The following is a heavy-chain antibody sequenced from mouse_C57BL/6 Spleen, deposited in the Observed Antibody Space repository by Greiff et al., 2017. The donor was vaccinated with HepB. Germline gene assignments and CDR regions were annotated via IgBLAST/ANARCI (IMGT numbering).Heavy chain of an antibody. Sequence: EVQLQQSGPELVKPGASVKIPCKASGYTFTDYNMDWVKQSHGKSLEWIGDINPNNGGTIYNQKFKGKATLTVDKSSSTAYMELRSLTSEDTAVYYCARSSLLRLPPYAMDYWGQGTSVTVSS. D-gene: IGHD1-2*01. CDR3: ARSSLLRLPPYAMDY. V-gene: IGHV1-18*01. CDR2: INPNNGGT. J-gene: IGHJ4*01. CDR1: GYTFTDYN.